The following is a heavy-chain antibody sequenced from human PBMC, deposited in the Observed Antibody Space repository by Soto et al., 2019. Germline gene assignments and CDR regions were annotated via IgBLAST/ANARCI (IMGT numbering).Heavy chain of an antibody. V-gene: IGHV1-69*01. Sequence: QIQLVQSGAEVREPGSSVKVSCKASGGTFSSDSINWVRQDPGQGLEWMGGIIPFIGTTNYAQRFQGRVSITADVSTSTAYMELSSLRSDDTAVYYCATAEIAAEFDYWGQGPRVTVSS. D-gene: IGHD2-15*01. CDR1: GGTFSSDS. CDR3: ATAEIAAEFDY. CDR2: IIPFIGTT. J-gene: IGHJ4*02.